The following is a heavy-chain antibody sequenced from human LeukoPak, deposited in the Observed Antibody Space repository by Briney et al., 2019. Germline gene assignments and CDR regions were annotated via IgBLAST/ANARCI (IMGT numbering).Heavy chain of an antibody. CDR2: INHSGST. D-gene: IGHD6-19*01. J-gene: IGHJ4*02. Sequence: PSETLSLTCAVYGGSFSGYYWSWIRQPPGKGLEWIGEINHSGSTNYNPSLKSRVTMSVDTSKNQFSLKLSSVTAADTAVYYCARQGSGWYPFDYWGQGTLVTVSS. V-gene: IGHV4-34*01. CDR1: GGSFSGYY. CDR3: ARQGSGWYPFDY.